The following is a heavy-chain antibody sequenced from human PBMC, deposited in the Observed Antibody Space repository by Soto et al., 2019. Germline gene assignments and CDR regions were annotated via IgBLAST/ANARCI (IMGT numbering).Heavy chain of an antibody. Sequence: GGSLRLSCATSGFPFNDYYMTWIRQAPGKGLEWLSHISPKSTFRNYADSVKGRFTISRDNTESSLFLQMNSLGVDDTAVYSCVRGGGGGLFEHWGQGVLVTVSS. CDR3: VRGGGGGLFEH. V-gene: IGHV3-11*06. CDR1: GFPFNDYY. J-gene: IGHJ4*02. D-gene: IGHD2-21*01. CDR2: ISPKSTFR.